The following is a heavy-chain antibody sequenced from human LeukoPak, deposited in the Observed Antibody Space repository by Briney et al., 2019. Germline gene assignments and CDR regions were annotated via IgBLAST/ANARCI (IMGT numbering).Heavy chain of an antibody. CDR1: GFTFKLYW. Sequence: GGSLRLSCAASGFTFKLYWMHWVRQVPGKRPVWVSRINDDGSDTVYADSVRGRFTISRDDAKNTVYLQINSLRAEDTAVYYCARDVGPTPFFDYWGRGTLVTVSS. V-gene: IGHV3-74*01. CDR3: ARDVGPTPFFDY. D-gene: IGHD4-11*01. J-gene: IGHJ4*02. CDR2: INDDGSDT.